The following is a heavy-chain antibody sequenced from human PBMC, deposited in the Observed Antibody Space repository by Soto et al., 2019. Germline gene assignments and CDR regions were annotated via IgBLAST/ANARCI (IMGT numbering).Heavy chain of an antibody. CDR3: ARERTTGSLDY. Sequence: ASVKVSCKASGYTFTGYYMHWVRQAPGQGLERMGWINPNSGGTNYSQKFQGWVTMTRDTSISTAYMELSRLRSDDTAVYYCARERTTGSLDYWGQGTLVTVS. CDR2: INPNSGGT. J-gene: IGHJ4*02. CDR1: GYTFTGYY. V-gene: IGHV1-2*04.